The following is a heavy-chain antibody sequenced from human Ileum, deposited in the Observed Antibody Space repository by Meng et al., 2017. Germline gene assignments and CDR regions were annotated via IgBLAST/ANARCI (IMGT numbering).Heavy chain of an antibody. CDR1: GVSLSDYY. V-gene: IGHV4-34*01. CDR2: IEHGGFI. D-gene: IGHD3-22*01. Sequence: QVRLGRWGEWRLRQSWTLSLASAVYGVSLSDYYSSWIRQTRGKGLEESGGIEHGGFINYNPSLNGRVTISTDTSRDQFTLKLPSVTAANTAVYNCARVEIRGDTRDSCGLDHWGQGTLVTVSS. J-gene: IGHJ4*02. CDR3: ARVEIRGDTRDSCGLDH.